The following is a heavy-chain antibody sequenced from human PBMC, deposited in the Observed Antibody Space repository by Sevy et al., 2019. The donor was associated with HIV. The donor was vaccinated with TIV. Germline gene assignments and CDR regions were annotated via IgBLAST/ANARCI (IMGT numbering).Heavy chain of an antibody. J-gene: IGHJ4*02. D-gene: IGHD3-22*01. CDR3: ATERGGYPVSNYFDY. CDR1: GFTFSSYA. CDR2: ISGSGGST. V-gene: IGHV3-23*01. Sequence: GESMRLSCAASGFTFSSYAMSWVRQAPGKGLEWVSAISGSGGSTYYADSVKGRFTISRDNSKNTLYLQMNSLRAEDTAVYYCATERGGYPVSNYFDYWGQGTLVTVSS.